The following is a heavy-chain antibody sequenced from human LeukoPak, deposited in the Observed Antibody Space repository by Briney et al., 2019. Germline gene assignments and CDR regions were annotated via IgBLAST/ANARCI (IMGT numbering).Heavy chain of an antibody. CDR3: ARGAYYDLLDP. V-gene: IGHV4-31*03. CDR2: NHYSGST. J-gene: IGHJ5*02. Sequence: SQTLSLTCTVSGGSISSGGYYWSWIRQHPGKGLEWIGYNHYSGSTYYNPSLKSRVTISVDTSKNQFSLKLSSVTAADTAVYYCARGAYYDLLDPWGQGTLVTVSS. CDR1: GGSISSGGYY. D-gene: IGHD3-3*01.